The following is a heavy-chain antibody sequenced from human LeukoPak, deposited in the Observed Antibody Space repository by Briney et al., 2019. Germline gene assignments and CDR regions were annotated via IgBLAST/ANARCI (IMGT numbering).Heavy chain of an antibody. CDR3: ARHRSDGTYPLDY. CDR1: GGSISNSY. Sequence: SETLSLTCTVSGGSISNSYWSWVRQPPGKGLEWIGHIYSSGSTTYSPSLKSRVTMSVDTSKNQFSLKLTSVTAADTAVYYCARHRSDGTYPLDYWGQGTLVTVSS. V-gene: IGHV4-59*08. D-gene: IGHD1-26*01. J-gene: IGHJ4*02. CDR2: IYSSGST.